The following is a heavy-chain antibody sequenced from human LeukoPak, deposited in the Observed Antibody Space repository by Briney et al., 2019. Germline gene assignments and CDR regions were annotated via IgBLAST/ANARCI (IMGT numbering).Heavy chain of an antibody. D-gene: IGHD1-26*01. CDR1: GGSISSGSYY. CDR3: ARISRPADRTVGPYYMNV. Sequence: PSETLSLTCTVSGGSISSGSYYWGWIRQPPGKGLEWIASISYSGTTYYNPSLKSRVTISVDTSKNQFSLKLTSATAADTAVYYCARISRPADRTVGPYYMNVWGKGATVTVSS. V-gene: IGHV4-39*01. J-gene: IGHJ6*03. CDR2: ISYSGTT.